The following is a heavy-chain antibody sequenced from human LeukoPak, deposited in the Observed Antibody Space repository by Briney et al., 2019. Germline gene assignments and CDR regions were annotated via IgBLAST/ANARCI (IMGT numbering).Heavy chain of an antibody. D-gene: IGHD2-15*01. Sequence: SETLSLTCTVSGGSISSSSYYWGWIRQPPGKGLEWIGSIYYSGSTYYNPSLKSRVTISVDTSKNQFSLKLSSVTAADTAVYYCARLAARHFDYWGQGTLVTVSS. CDR2: IYYSGST. CDR1: GGSISSSSYY. J-gene: IGHJ4*02. CDR3: ARLAARHFDY. V-gene: IGHV4-39*07.